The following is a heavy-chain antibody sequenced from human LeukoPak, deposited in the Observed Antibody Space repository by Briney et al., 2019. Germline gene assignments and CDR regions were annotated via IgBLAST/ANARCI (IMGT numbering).Heavy chain of an antibody. CDR3: AIYDFDAFDI. CDR2: IYTSGST. D-gene: IGHD3-3*01. CDR1: GGSISSGSYY. J-gene: IGHJ3*02. Sequence: SETLSLTCTVSGGSISSGSYYWSWIRQPAGKGLEWIGRIYTSGSTNYNPSLKSRVTISVDTSKNQFSLKLSSVTAADTAVYYCAIYDFDAFDIWGQGTMVTVSS. V-gene: IGHV4-61*02.